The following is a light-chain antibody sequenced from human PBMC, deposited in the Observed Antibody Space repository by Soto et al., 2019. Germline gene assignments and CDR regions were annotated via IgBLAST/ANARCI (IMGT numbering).Light chain of an antibody. CDR1: QSVSSSY. CDR2: GAS. V-gene: IGKV3-20*01. CDR3: QHYGSSPFT. J-gene: IGKJ3*01. Sequence: EIVLTQSPGTLSLSPGERATLSCRASQSVSSSYLAWYQQKPGQAPRLLIYGASSRATGIPDRFSGSGSGTDFTLTISRLEPEDFAVYFFQHYGSSPFTFGPGTKVDIK.